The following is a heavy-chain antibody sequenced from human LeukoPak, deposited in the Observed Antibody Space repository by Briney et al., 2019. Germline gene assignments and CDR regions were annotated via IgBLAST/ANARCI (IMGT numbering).Heavy chain of an antibody. J-gene: IGHJ4*02. Sequence: GGSLRLSCAASGFTFSSYWMHWVRHAPGKGLVWVSRINSDGSSTSYADSVKGRFTISRDNAKNTLYLQTNSLRAEDTAVYYCAKGGSSWARFDYWGQGTLVTVSS. D-gene: IGHD6-13*01. V-gene: IGHV3-74*01. CDR1: GFTFSSYW. CDR2: INSDGSST. CDR3: AKGGSSWARFDY.